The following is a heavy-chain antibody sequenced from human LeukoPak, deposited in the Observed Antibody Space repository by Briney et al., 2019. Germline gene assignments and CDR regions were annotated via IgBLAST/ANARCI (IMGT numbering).Heavy chain of an antibody. CDR1: GGSFSGYY. D-gene: IGHD2-2*02. J-gene: IGHJ4*02. CDR3: ARGLADIVVVPAAIRWGYYFDY. CDR2: INHSGST. Sequence: PSETLSLTCAVYGGSFSGYYWSWIRQPPGKGLEWIGEINHSGSTNYNPSLKSRVTISVDTSKNQFSLKLSSVTAADTAVYYCARGLADIVVVPAAIRWGYYFDYWGQGTLVTVSS. V-gene: IGHV4-34*01.